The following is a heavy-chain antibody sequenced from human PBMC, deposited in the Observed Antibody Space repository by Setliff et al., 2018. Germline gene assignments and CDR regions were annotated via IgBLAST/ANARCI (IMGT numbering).Heavy chain of an antibody. J-gene: IGHJ3*01. D-gene: IGHD2-8*02. CDR2: IYYSGST. V-gene: IGHV4-39*01. Sequence: PSETLSLTCTISGDSISDISYYWGFIRQSPGKGPEWIGSIYYSGSTYHNPSLKSRVTIFVDTSTNQFSLNLNSVTAADTAVYFCASHPKYCTGGACYVPGVFDVWGQGTMVTVSS. CDR3: ASHPKYCTGGACYVPGVFDV. CDR1: GDSISDISYY.